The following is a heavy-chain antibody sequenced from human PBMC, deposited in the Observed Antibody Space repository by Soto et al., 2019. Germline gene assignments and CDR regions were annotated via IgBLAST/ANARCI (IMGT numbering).Heavy chain of an antibody. CDR1: GASISSYY. V-gene: IGHV4-59*12. CDR2: ISYSGST. D-gene: IGHD3-10*01. CDR3: ARVSATVLLRGVIIN. J-gene: IGHJ4*02. Sequence: SETLSLTCTVSGASISSYYWNWIRQPPGKGLEWIGYISYSGSTDYNPSLKSRVTISVDKSKNQFPLKLTSVTAADTAIYYCARVSATVLLRGVIINWGRGTLVTVSS.